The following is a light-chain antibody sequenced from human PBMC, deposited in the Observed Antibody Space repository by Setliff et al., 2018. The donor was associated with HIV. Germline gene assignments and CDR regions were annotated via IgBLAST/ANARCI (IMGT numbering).Light chain of an antibody. CDR3: ASYRSPATYV. CDR2: DVS. CDR1: SSDVGGYDF. J-gene: IGLJ1*01. V-gene: IGLV2-14*03. Sequence: QSVLTQPASVSGSPGQSITISCIGTSSDVGGYDFVSWYQQRPGKAPKLIIFDVSERPSGVSHRFSGSKSGNTASLTISGLQTEDEADYFCASYRSPATYVFGMGPRSPS.